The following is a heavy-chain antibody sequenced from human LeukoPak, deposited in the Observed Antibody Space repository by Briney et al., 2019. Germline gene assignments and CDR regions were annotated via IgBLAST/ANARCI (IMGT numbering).Heavy chain of an antibody. V-gene: IGHV1-69*06. CDR1: GGTFTDYV. J-gene: IGHJ5*02. CDR2: IIPYFGTT. Sequence: SVKVSCKASGGTFTDYVYSWVRQAPGQGLEWMGGIIPYFGTTNYAQNFQGRVTITADKSTSIVYMELRSLRSEDTAMYYCARVDSRYADFGDFGWFDPWGQGTLVTVSS. D-gene: IGHD4-17*01. CDR3: ARVDSRYADFGDFGWFDP.